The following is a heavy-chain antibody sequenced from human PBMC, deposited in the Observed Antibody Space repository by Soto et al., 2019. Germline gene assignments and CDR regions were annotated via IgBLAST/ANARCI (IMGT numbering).Heavy chain of an antibody. CDR1: GYTLTELS. D-gene: IGHD4-17*01. Sequence: ASVKVSCKVSGYTLTELSMHWVRQAPGKGLEWMGGFDPEDGETSYAQKFQGRVTMTRDTSTSTVYMELSSLRSEDTAVYYCARSYGDYFPYFDYWGQGTLVTVSS. V-gene: IGHV1-24*01. J-gene: IGHJ4*02. CDR3: ARSYGDYFPYFDY. CDR2: FDPEDGET.